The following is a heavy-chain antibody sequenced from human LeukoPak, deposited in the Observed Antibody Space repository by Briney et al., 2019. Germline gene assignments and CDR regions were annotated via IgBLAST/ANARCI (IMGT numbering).Heavy chain of an antibody. V-gene: IGHV1-3*01. CDR3: ARDQRGYGMDV. Sequence: ASVKVSCKASGYTFTSYAMHWARQAPGQRLEWMGWINAGNGNTKYSQKFQGRVIITRDTSASTAYMELSSLRSEDTAVYYCARDQRGYGMDVWGQGTTVTVSS. J-gene: IGHJ6*02. D-gene: IGHD5-24*01. CDR2: INAGNGNT. CDR1: GYTFTSYA.